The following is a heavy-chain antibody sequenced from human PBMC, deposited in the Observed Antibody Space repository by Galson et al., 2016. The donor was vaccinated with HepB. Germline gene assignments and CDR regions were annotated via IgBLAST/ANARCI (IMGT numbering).Heavy chain of an antibody. CDR2: TFYRSTWEN. CDR1: GDSVYNNGAA. J-gene: IGHJ6*02. D-gene: IGHD3-10*01. V-gene: IGHV6-1*01. CDR3: ARAVMPGRGMDV. Sequence: CAISGDSVYNNGAAWVWIRQSPSRGLEWLGRTFYRSTWENHYAGSVKNRITISPDTSRNQFSPHLNSVTPEDTAVYYCARAVMPGRGMDVWGQGTTVTVSS.